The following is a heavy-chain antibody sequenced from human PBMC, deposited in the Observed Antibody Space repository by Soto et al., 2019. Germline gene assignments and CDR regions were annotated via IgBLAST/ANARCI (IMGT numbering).Heavy chain of an antibody. J-gene: IGHJ4*02. CDR1: GFTFSSNG. D-gene: IGHD3-16*01. CDR2: IWYDGSEK. V-gene: IGHV3-33*01. Sequence: QVQLEQSGGGVVRPGRSLRLSCAASGFTFSSNGMHWVRQAPGKGLEWVAVIWYDGSEKYYADSVKGRFTISRDNSKNTLYLQMNSLRAEDTAVYFCARWGNNKKLDYWGQGTLVTVSS. CDR3: ARWGNNKKLDY.